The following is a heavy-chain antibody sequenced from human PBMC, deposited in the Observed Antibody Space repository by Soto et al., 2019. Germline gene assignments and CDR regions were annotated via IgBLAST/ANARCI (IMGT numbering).Heavy chain of an antibody. D-gene: IGHD2-21*01. Sequence: QLQLLESGPGLVKASETLSLTCNVSGGSISTSRSYWAWIRQPPGKGLEWLANIFNSGSTYYNLSLASRDTLSVDTSKNEFSLKWRSVTAADTAVYYCARQPTTGDTDLWFDPWGQGTLVTVSS. CDR1: GGSISTSRSY. V-gene: IGHV4-39*01. J-gene: IGHJ5*02. CDR2: IFNSGST. CDR3: ARQPTTGDTDLWFDP.